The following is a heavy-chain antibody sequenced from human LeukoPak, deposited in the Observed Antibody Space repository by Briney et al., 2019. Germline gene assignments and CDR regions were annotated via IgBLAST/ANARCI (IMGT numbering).Heavy chain of an antibody. D-gene: IGHD3-3*01. CDR3: AREGSDFWSGYSKGYFDY. Sequence: GGSLRLSCAVSGFTFSNYNMNWVRRAPGKGLDWVSYIGSSVSTRYYADSVKGRFTISRDNGKHSLYLQMNSLRAEDTAVYYCAREGSDFWSGYSKGYFDYWGQGTLVTVSS. J-gene: IGHJ4*02. V-gene: IGHV3-48*01. CDR1: GFTFSNYN. CDR2: IGSSVSTR.